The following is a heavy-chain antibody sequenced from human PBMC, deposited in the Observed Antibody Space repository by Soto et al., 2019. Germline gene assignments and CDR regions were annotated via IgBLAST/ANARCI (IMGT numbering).Heavy chain of an antibody. J-gene: IGHJ6*02. CDR2: FDPEDGKT. D-gene: IGHD6-19*01. CDR3: ATDLSGFNSGWYVHYGLDV. Sequence: QVQLVQSGAEVKKPGASVTVSCKVSAYTLTDFSIHWVRQAPGKGLEWMGGFDPEDGKTIYAQRFQGRVTMTEDTSTDTVYMELSSLRSEDTAVYYWATDLSGFNSGWYVHYGLDVWGQGTTVTVSS. V-gene: IGHV1-24*01. CDR1: AYTLTDFS.